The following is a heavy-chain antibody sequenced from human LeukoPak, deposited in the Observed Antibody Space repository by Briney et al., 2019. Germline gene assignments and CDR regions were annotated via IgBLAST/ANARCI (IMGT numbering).Heavy chain of an antibody. Sequence: GSLSLSCAASGFTFSSYAMSWVRQAPGKGLEWVSAISGSGGSTYYADSVKGRFTISRDNSKNTLYLQMNSLRAEDTAVYYCAKRTPHGQWLYYFDYWGQGTLVTVSS. CDR1: GFTFSSYA. CDR3: AKRTPHGQWLYYFDY. CDR2: ISGSGGST. J-gene: IGHJ4*02. D-gene: IGHD6-19*01. V-gene: IGHV3-23*01.